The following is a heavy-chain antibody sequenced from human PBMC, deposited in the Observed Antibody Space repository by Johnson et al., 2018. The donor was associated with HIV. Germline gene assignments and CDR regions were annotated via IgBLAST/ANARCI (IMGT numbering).Heavy chain of an antibody. CDR1: GFTVSSNY. CDR2: IYSGGST. V-gene: IGHV3-53*01. J-gene: IGHJ3*02. D-gene: IGHD3-22*01. CDR3: ARGRAYYYDSSGDAFDI. Sequence: VQLVESGGGLIQPGGSLRLSCAASGFTVSSNYMSWVRQAPGKGLEWVSVIYSGGSTYYADSVKGRFTISGENSKNTLYLQMNSRRAEDTAVYYCARGRAYYYDSSGDAFDIWGQGTMVTVSS.